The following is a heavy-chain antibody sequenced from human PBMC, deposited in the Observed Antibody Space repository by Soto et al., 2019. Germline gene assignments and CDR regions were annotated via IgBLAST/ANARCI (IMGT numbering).Heavy chain of an antibody. CDR2: INPSGGST. Sequence: QVLLVQSGAEVTRPGASLKVSCKASGYNFISHYIHWVRQAPGQGLEWMGFINPSGGSTTHAQNFQGRLSMTRDTSTSTVYMELSGLRSEDAAVYYCDRDYLSSKSSLSDFDYGGQGTLVTVSS. CDR3: DRDYLSSKSSLSDFDY. J-gene: IGHJ4*02. D-gene: IGHD2-2*01. CDR1: GYNFISHY. V-gene: IGHV1-46*01.